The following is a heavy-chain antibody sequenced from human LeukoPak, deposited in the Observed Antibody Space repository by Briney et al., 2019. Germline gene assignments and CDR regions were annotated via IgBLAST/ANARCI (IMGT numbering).Heavy chain of an antibody. Sequence: GSLRLSCVASGFTFSNLEMNWVRQAPGKGLEWVAYITSSSNTIYYADSVKGRFTISRDNGKNSLYLQMNRLRAEDTGVYYCVRSGYYFDYWGQGTLVTVSS. CDR1: GFTFSNLE. J-gene: IGHJ4*02. D-gene: IGHD3-22*01. CDR3: VRSGYYFDY. V-gene: IGHV3-48*03. CDR2: ITSSSNTI.